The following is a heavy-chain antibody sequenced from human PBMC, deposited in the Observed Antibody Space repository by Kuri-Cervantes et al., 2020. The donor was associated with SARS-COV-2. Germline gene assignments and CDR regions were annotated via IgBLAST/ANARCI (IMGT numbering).Heavy chain of an antibody. V-gene: IGHV1-2*02. CDR1: GYTFTSYD. D-gene: IGHD5-18*01. J-gene: IGHJ4*02. CDR2: INPNSGGT. Sequence: ASVKVSCKASGYTFTSYDINWVRQATGQGLEWMGWINPNSGGTNYAQKFQGRVTMTRDTSISTAYMELSRLRSDDTAVYYCARSQHNSYGYYYWGQGPLVTVSS. CDR3: ARSQHNSYGYYY.